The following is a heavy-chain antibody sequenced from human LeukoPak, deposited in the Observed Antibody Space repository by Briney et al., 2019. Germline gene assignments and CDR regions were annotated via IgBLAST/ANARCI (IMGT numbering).Heavy chain of an antibody. V-gene: IGHV4-4*07. Sequence: TSETLSLTCTVSGGSISSYYWSWIRQPAGKGLEWLGRIYTSGSTNYNPSLKSRVTMSVDTSKNQFSLKLSSVTAADTAVYYCARDDLYNYDRTGGAFDIWGQGTMVTVSS. CDR3: ARDDLYNYDRTGGAFDI. CDR1: GGSISSYY. D-gene: IGHD3-22*01. CDR2: IYTSGST. J-gene: IGHJ3*02.